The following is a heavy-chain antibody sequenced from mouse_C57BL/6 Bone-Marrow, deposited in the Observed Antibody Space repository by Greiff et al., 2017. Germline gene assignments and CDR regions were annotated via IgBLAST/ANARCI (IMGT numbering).Heavy chain of an antibody. J-gene: IGHJ3*01. D-gene: IGHD2-4*01. CDR1: GYTFTTYP. Sequence: QVQLQQSGAELVKPGASVKMSCKASGYTFTTYPIEWMKQNHGKSLEWIGNFHPYNDDTKYNEKFKGKATCTVEKSSSTVYLELSRLTSDDSAVYYCARHYDYDPAWFAYWGQGTLVTVSA. V-gene: IGHV1-47*01. CDR3: ARHYDYDPAWFAY. CDR2: FHPYNDDT.